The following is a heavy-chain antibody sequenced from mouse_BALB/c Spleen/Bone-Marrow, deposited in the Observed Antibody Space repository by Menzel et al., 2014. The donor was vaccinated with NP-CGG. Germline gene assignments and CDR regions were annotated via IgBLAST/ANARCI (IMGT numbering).Heavy chain of an antibody. V-gene: IGHV1S135*01. J-gene: IGHJ2*01. CDR2: NDPYSGGT. Sequence: LVESGPELVKPGASVKVSCKASGYAFTNYNMYWVKQSHGKSLEWIGYNDPYSGGTNYNQKFKGKATLTVDKSSSTAYMRLNNLTSEDSAVYYCARLGTTAVPDYWGQGTTLTVSS. CDR1: GYAFTNYN. D-gene: IGHD1-1*01. CDR3: ARLGTTAVPDY.